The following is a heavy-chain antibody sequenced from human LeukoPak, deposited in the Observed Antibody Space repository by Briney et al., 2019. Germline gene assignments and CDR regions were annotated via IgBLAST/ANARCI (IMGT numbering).Heavy chain of an antibody. CDR2: ISAYNGNT. CDR3: ARLLKRYNWFDP. CDR1: GYTFTSSG. V-gene: IGHV1-18*01. J-gene: IGHJ5*02. Sequence: ASVKVSCKASGYTFTSSGISWVRQAPGQGLEWMGWISAYNGNTNYAQKLQGRVTMTTDTSTSTAYMELRSLRSDDTAVYYCARLLKRYNWFDPWGQGTLVTVSS. D-gene: IGHD2-8*01.